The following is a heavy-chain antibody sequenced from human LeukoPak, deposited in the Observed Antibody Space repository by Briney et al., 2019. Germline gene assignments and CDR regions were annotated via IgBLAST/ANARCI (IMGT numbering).Heavy chain of an antibody. D-gene: IGHD2-8*01. J-gene: IGHJ6*02. Sequence: GGSLRLSCAASGFTFSSYAMHWVRQAPGKGLEWVAVISYDGSNKYYADSVKGRFTISRDNFKNTLYLQMNSLRAEDTAVYYCAGGPTGMLSYYYGMDVWGQGTTVTVSS. CDR1: GFTFSSYA. CDR2: ISYDGSNK. CDR3: AGGPTGMLSYYYGMDV. V-gene: IGHV3-30-3*01.